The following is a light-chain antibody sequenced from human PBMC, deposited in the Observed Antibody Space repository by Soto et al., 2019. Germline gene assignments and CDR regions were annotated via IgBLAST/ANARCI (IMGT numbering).Light chain of an antibody. Sequence: EIVMTQSPATLAVSPGETATLSCRASQSVSRYLAWYQQKPGQAPRLLIYGASNRATGVPDRFSGSGSGTDFTLTISRLEPEDFAVYYCQQYGSSLGVTFGGGTKVDIK. CDR2: GAS. V-gene: IGKV3-20*01. CDR1: QSVSRY. CDR3: QQYGSSLGVT. J-gene: IGKJ4*01.